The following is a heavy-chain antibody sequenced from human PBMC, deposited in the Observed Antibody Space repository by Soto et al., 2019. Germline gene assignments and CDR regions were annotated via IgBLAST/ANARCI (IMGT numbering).Heavy chain of an antibody. CDR2: INPDSGAT. D-gene: IGHD2-8*02. CDR3: ARGDYGTGGYPFPYFDY. J-gene: IGHJ4*02. Sequence: HLVQSGAEVKRPGASLKVSCKASGYSFTGYYIHWVRQAPGQGLEWMGWINPDSGATNYAQNCQGRVTRTSDTSISTASMDLTSLTSDDTAVYYCARGDYGTGGYPFPYFDYWGQGTLVIVSS. CDR1: GYSFTGYY. V-gene: IGHV1-2*02.